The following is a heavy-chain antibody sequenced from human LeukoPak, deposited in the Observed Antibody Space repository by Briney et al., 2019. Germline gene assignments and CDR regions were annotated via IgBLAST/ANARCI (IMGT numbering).Heavy chain of an antibody. CDR2: INPNSGGT. CDR1: GYTFTGYY. V-gene: IGHV1-2*02. D-gene: IGHD2-15*01. J-gene: IGHJ5*02. CDR3: AREIEDIVVVVAARGNWFDP. Sequence: ASVKVSCKASGYTFTGYYMHWVRQAPGQGLAWMGWINPNSGGTNYAQKFQGRVTMTRDTSISTAYMELSRLRSDDTAVYYCAREIEDIVVVVAARGNWFDPWGQGTLVTVSS.